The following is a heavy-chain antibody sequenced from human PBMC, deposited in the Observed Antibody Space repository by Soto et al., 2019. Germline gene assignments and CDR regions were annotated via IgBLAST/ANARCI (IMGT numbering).Heavy chain of an antibody. CDR1: GGSFSGYY. D-gene: IGHD3-10*01. CDR2: INHSGST. V-gene: IGHV4-34*01. Sequence: QVQLQQWGAGLLKPSETLSLTCAVYGGSFSGYYWSWIRQPPGKGLEWIGEINHSGSTNYNPSLKSRVTIAVDPSKNQFSLKLSSVTAADTAVYYCARTPLNYLRGPRAFDIWGQGTMVTVSS. CDR3: ARTPLNYLRGPRAFDI. J-gene: IGHJ3*02.